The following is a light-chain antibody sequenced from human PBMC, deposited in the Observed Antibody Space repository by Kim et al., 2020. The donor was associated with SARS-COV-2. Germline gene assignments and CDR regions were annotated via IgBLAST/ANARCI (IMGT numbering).Light chain of an antibody. Sequence: GKTVTISCTRSSGSIASNYVQWYQQHPGSAPTTVIYEDNQRPSGVPDRFSGSIDSSSNSASLTISGLKTEDEADYYCQSYDSSSWVFGGGTKLTVL. V-gene: IGLV6-57*03. CDR2: EDN. J-gene: IGLJ3*02. CDR1: SGSIASNY. CDR3: QSYDSSSWV.